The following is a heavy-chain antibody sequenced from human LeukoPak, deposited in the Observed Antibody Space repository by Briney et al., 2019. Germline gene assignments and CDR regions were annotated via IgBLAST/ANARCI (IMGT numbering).Heavy chain of an antibody. J-gene: IGHJ3*02. CDR3: ARDHHRRLYDSQARDTFDI. V-gene: IGHV3-30*02. CDR2: IRYDESNK. CDR1: GFTFSRNG. Sequence: SRGVLRLSCAASGFTFSRNGMHWVRQTPGKGLEWVAFIRYDESNKYYSDSVKGRFTISRDNAKNSLYLQMNSLRAEDTAVYYCARDHHRRLYDSQARDTFDIWGQGTMVTVSS. D-gene: IGHD3-22*01.